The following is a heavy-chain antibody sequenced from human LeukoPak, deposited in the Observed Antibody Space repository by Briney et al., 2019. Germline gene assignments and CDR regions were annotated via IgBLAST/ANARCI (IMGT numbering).Heavy chain of an antibody. V-gene: IGHV1-2*02. CDR2: INPNSGGT. Sequence: ASVKVSCKASGYTFTGYYMHWVRQAPGQGLEWMGWINPNSGGTNYAQKFQGRVTMTRDTSISTAYMELSRLRSDDTAVYYCARDTRGVEAAAGRGIDYWGQGTLVTVSS. CDR3: ARDTRGVEAAAGRGIDY. CDR1: GYTFTGYY. J-gene: IGHJ4*02. D-gene: IGHD6-13*01.